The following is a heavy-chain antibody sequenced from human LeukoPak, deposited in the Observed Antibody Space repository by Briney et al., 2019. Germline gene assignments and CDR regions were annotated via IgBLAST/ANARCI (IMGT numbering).Heavy chain of an antibody. CDR1: GGTFSSYA. J-gene: IGHJ5*02. CDR3: ARDRYYYGSGSQNWFDP. CDR2: IIPIFGTA. V-gene: IGHV1-69*13. Sequence: GASVKVSCKASGGTFSSYAISWVRQAPGQGLEWMGGIIPIFGTANYAQKFQGRVTITADESTSTAYMELSSLRSEDTAVYYCARDRYYYGSGSQNWFDPWGQGTLVTVSS. D-gene: IGHD3-10*01.